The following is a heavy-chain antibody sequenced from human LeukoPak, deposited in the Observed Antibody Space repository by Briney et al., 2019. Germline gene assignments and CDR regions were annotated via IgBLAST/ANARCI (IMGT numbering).Heavy chain of an antibody. Sequence: SVKVSCKASGGTFSSYAISWVRQAPGQGLEWMGGIIPIFGTANYAQKFQGRVTITADESTSTAYMELSSLRSEDTAVYYCARDGYYDSSGFSNWFDPWGQGTLVTVSS. J-gene: IGHJ5*02. D-gene: IGHD3-22*01. CDR3: ARDGYYDSSGFSNWFDP. V-gene: IGHV1-69*13. CDR2: IIPIFGTA. CDR1: GGTFSSYA.